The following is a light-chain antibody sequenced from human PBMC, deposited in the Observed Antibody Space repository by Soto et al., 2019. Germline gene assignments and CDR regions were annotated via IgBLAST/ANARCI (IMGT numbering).Light chain of an antibody. CDR2: EVS. CDR1: SSDVGGYNF. CDR3: SSFSRSGTME. V-gene: IGLV2-14*03. Sequence: QSALTQPASVFGSPGQSITFSCTGTSSDVGGYNFVSWYQQHPGKAPKLMIYEVSSRPSGVSNRFSGSKSGNTASLTISGLQPEDEADYYCSSFSRSGTMEFGGGTKLTVL. J-gene: IGLJ2*01.